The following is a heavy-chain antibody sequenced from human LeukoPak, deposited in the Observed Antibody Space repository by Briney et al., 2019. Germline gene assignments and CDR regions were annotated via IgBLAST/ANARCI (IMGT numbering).Heavy chain of an antibody. D-gene: IGHD3-10*01. Sequence: GASVKVSCTASGYTFTDYYVHWVRQAPGQGLEWMGWINPNSGGTNYAQKFQGRLTVTRDTSIRAVYMELSRLTSDDTAVYYCTRGPNYYGSGRSWFDPWGQGTLVTVSS. V-gene: IGHV1-2*02. CDR3: TRGPNYYGSGRSWFDP. CDR2: INPNSGGT. J-gene: IGHJ5*02. CDR1: GYTFTDYY.